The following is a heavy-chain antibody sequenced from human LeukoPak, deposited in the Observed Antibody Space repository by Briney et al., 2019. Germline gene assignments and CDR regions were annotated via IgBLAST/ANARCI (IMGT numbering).Heavy chain of an antibody. CDR3: ARANVDTAMVFDY. CDR1: GGTFSIYA. CDR2: IIPIFGTA. Sequence: SVTVSCKASGGTFSIYAISWVRHGPGQGLGWMGEIIPIFGTANYAQKFQGRVTITADESTSTAYMELSSLRSEDTAVYYCARANVDTAMVFDYWGQGTLVTVSS. V-gene: IGHV1-69*13. D-gene: IGHD5-18*01. J-gene: IGHJ4*02.